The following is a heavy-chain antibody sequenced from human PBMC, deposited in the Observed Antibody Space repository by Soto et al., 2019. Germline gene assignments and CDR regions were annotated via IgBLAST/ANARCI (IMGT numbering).Heavy chain of an antibody. D-gene: IGHD5-18*01. CDR2: IYYSGST. CDR1: GGSISSGGYY. V-gene: IGHV4-31*03. Sequence: SETLSLTCTVSGGSISSGGYYWSWIRQHPGKGLEWIGYIYYSGSTYYNPSLKSRVTISVDTSKNQFSLKLSSVTAADTAVYYCARGTGYTAPGWFDPWGQGTLVTVSS. CDR3: ARGTGYTAPGWFDP. J-gene: IGHJ5*02.